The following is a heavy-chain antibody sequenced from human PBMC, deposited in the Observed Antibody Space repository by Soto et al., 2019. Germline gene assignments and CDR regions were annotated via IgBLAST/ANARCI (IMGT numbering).Heavy chain of an antibody. CDR2: IYYSGST. CDR3: ARNIAARPYYFEY. J-gene: IGHJ4*01. Sequence: PXETLSLTCTVAGCSISSYYWSWVRQPPGKGLEWIGYIYYSGSTNYNPSLKSRVTISVDTSKNQFSLKLSSVTTADTAVYYCARNIAARPYYFEYWGQGTLVTVSS. CDR1: GCSISSYY. V-gene: IGHV4-59*01. D-gene: IGHD6-6*01.